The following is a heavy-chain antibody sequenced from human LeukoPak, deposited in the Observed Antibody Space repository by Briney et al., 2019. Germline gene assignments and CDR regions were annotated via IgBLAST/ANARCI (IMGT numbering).Heavy chain of an antibody. J-gene: IGHJ4*02. CDR2: IYYSGST. Sequence: SETLSLTCTVSGYSINDGSYWGWIRQPPGKGLEWIGYIYYSGSTNYNPSLKSRVTISVDTSKNQFSLKLSSVTAADTAVYYCARDQPPDYWGQGTLVTVSS. CDR3: ARDQPPDY. CDR1: GYSINDGSY. V-gene: IGHV4-61*08.